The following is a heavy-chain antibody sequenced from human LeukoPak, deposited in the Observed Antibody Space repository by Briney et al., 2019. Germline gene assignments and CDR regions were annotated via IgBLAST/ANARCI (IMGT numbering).Heavy chain of an antibody. J-gene: IGHJ5*02. V-gene: IGHV2-5*02. CDR1: WFSRSPHAAG. CDR2: IYWDDEK. D-gene: IGHD2-2*01. CDR3: ARSLVVPAARFDP. Sequence: SGPTLMHPSPALTLTFSFAWFSRSPHAAGEGWIRQPPVKALAWLALIYWDDEKRYSPSLNSRLTITKDTSKNQVVLTMTNMDPVDTATYYCARSLVVPAARFDPWGQGTLVTVSS.